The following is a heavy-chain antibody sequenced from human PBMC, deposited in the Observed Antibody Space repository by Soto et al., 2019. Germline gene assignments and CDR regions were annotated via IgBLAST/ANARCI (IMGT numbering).Heavy chain of an antibody. V-gene: IGHV4-30-2*01. CDR3: AGGPGVARNY. CDR1: GGSISSWGYS. D-gene: IGHD5-12*01. J-gene: IGHJ4*02. Sequence: SETLSLTCAVSGGSISSWGYSWSWIRPPPGKGLEWIGYIYHSGSTYYNPSLKSRVTISVDRSKNQFSLKLSSVTAADTAVYYCAGGPGVARNYWGQGTLVTVSS. CDR2: IYHSGST.